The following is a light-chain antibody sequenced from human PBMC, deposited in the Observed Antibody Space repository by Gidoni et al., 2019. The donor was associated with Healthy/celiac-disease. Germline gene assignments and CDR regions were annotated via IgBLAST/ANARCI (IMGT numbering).Light chain of an antibody. CDR3: PPDYHYPKT. J-gene: IGKJ2*01. CDR1: QGIRND. Sequence: AIQMTQSPSSLSASVGDRVTITCRASQGIRNDLGWYQQKPGKAPKLLIYAASRLQSGGPSRFRGSGSGPDFPLTHRRLLPGSFGTYYLPPDYHYPKTFGPGTKLEIK. V-gene: IGKV1-6*01. CDR2: AAS.